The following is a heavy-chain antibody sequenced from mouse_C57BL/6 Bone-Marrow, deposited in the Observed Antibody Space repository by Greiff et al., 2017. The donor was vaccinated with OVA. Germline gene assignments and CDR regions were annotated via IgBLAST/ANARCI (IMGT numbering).Heavy chain of an antibody. D-gene: IGHD1-1*01. CDR3: ARHGDYGSFFDY. CDR2: ISSGGSYT. Sequence: VPLVASGGDLVKPGGSLKLSCAASGFTFSSYGMSWVRQTPDKRLEWVATISSGGSYTYYPDSVKGRFTISRDNAKNTLYLQMSSLKSEDTAMYYCARHGDYGSFFDYWGQGTTLTVSS. V-gene: IGHV5-6*01. CDR1: GFTFSSYG. J-gene: IGHJ2*01.